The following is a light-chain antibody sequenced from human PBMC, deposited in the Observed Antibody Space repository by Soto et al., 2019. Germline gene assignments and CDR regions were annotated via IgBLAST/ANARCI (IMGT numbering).Light chain of an antibody. CDR2: DND. V-gene: IGLV1-51*01. CDR3: GTWDNNLSAGV. CDR1: ASNIGSNS. Sequence: QSVLTQPPSVSAAPGQKVTISCSGSASNIGSNSLSWYRQFPGSSPMLVIYDNDKRPSGISPRFSASKSDTSATLGITGLRTGDEADYYCGTWDNNLSAGVLGSGTKLTVL. J-gene: IGLJ1*01.